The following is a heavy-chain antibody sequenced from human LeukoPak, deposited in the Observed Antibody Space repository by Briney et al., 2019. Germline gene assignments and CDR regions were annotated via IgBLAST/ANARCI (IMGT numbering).Heavy chain of an antibody. CDR3: ARVWSRIVGATTSSEY. Sequence: GGSLRLSCAASGFTFSDYGMHWVRQAPGKGLEWVAVISYDGSNKYYADSVKGRFTISRDNSKNTLYLQVNSLRAEDTAVYYCARVWSRIVGATTSSEYWGQGTLVTVSS. V-gene: IGHV3-30*03. D-gene: IGHD1-26*01. CDR1: GFTFSDYG. J-gene: IGHJ4*02. CDR2: ISYDGSNK.